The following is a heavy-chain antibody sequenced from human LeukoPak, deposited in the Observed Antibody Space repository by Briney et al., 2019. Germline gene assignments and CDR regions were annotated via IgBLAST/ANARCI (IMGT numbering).Heavy chain of an antibody. CDR3: AKDGPTVAPFPYYYYYGMDV. V-gene: IGHV3-30*18. J-gene: IGHJ6*02. CDR1: GFTFSNYA. D-gene: IGHD6-19*01. Sequence: GGSLRLSCAVSGFTFSNYAMGWVRQAPGKGLEWVAVISYDGSNKYYADSVKGRFTISRDNSKNTLYLQMNSLRAEDTAVYYCAKDGPTVAPFPYYYYYGMDVWGQGTTVTVSS. CDR2: ISYDGSNK.